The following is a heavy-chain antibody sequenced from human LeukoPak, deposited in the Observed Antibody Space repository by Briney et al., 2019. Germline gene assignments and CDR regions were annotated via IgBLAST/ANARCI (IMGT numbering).Heavy chain of an antibody. CDR3: ARALYYYGSGKEYYFDY. D-gene: IGHD3-10*01. J-gene: IGHJ4*02. CDR2: IYYSGST. V-gene: IGHV4-59*01. CDR1: GGSISSYY. Sequence: SETLSLTCTVSGGSISSYYWSWIRQPPGKGLEWIGYIYYSGSTNYNSSLKSRVTISVDTSKNQFSLKLSSVTAADTAVYYCARALYYYGSGKEYYFDYWGQGTLVTVSS.